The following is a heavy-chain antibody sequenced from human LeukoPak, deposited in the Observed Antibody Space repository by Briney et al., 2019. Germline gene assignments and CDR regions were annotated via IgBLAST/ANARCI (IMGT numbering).Heavy chain of an antibody. D-gene: IGHD6-19*01. CDR3: ARVKPYSSGWFIGCYFDY. V-gene: IGHV4-34*01. CDR1: GGSFSGYY. Sequence: SETLSLTCAVYGGSFSGYYWSWIRQPPGKGLEWIGEINHSGSTNYNPSLKSRVTISVATSKNQFSLKLSSVTAADTAVYYCARVKPYSSGWFIGCYFDYWGQGTLVTVSS. J-gene: IGHJ4*02. CDR2: INHSGST.